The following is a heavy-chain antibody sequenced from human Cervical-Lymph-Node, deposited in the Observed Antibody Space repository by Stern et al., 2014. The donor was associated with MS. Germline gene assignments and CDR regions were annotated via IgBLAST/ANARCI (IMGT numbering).Heavy chain of an antibody. CDR2: ISWNSGSI. CDR3: AKDLSQYSSSADLEH. V-gene: IGHV3-9*01. J-gene: IGHJ4*02. Sequence: QLVESGGGLVQPGGSLRLSCAASGFTFGDHAIHWVRQAPGKGLDWVSGISWNSGSIDYADSVKGRFTISRDNTKNSLHLQMNSLRPEDTAFYYCAKDLSQYSSSADLEHWGQGTLVTVSS. CDR1: GFTFGDHA. D-gene: IGHD4-11*01.